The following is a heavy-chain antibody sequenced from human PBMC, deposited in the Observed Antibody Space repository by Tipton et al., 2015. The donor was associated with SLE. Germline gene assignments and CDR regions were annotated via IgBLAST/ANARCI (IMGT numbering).Heavy chain of an antibody. J-gene: IGHJ4*02. V-gene: IGHV4-39*07. CDR1: GGSMNNGRYY. Sequence: TLSLTCSVSGGSMNNGRYYWGWIRQPPGKGLEWIGTGHYSGATYKHSSLKNRITISVDTSKNQFSLKLRSVTAADTAIYYCARGGYSSGWYGDYFVYCGQGTLVTVSS. CDR2: GHYSGAT. CDR3: ARGGYSSGWYGDYFVY. D-gene: IGHD6-19*01.